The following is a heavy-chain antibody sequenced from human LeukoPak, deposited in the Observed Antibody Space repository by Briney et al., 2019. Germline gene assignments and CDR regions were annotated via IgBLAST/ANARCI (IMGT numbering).Heavy chain of an antibody. J-gene: IGHJ4*02. V-gene: IGHV1-2*02. CDR2: INSDSGGT. CDR1: GYTFTSYG. Sequence: ASVKVSCKASGYTFTSYGISWVRQAPGQGLERMGWINSDSGGTNYAQKFQGRVTMTRDTSISTAYMELSSLRSDDTAVYYCARVLVPAGGGVVDYWGQGTLVTVSS. CDR3: ARVLVPAGGGVVDY. D-gene: IGHD3-16*01.